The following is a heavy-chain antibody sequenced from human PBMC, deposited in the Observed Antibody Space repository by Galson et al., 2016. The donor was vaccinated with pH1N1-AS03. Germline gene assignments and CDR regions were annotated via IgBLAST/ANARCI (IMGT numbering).Heavy chain of an antibody. Sequence: LSLTCTVSGDSMNSHFWNWIRQPAGQGPEWIGRISTSGSTNYNTSLWSRLALSIDTSRNRFSLRLASVTAADTAIYYCARGDLVIGGGNNWFDPWGQGILVTVSS. CDR3: ARGDLVIGGGNNWFDP. D-gene: IGHD2/OR15-2a*01. J-gene: IGHJ5*02. CDR2: ISTSGST. V-gene: IGHV4-4*07. CDR1: GDSMNSHF.